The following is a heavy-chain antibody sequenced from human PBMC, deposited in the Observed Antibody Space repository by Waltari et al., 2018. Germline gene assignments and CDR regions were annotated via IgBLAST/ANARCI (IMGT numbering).Heavy chain of an antibody. Sequence: EVQLVESGGGLVKPGGSLTLPCKASGFTFNSVSMTWVRQAPGKGLEWHSTIASGSDYIFYAVSVRGRFTISRDNARSTVNLRMNSLRTEDTAVYYCVKGGYIISDYWGQGIQVIVSS. CDR3: VKGGYIISDY. CDR2: IASGSDYI. CDR1: GFTFNSVS. D-gene: IGHD3-22*01. V-gene: IGHV3-21*02. J-gene: IGHJ4*02.